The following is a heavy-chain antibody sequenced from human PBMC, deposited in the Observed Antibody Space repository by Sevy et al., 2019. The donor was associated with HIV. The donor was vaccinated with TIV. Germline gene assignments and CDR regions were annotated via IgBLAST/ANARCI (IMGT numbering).Heavy chain of an antibody. CDR3: AKDINRGCDGVNCYSYDYYFYGLDV. CDR2: ISWNSRNI. CDR1: GFPFNDHA. D-gene: IGHD2-21*01. Sequence: GGCLRLSCAASGFPFNDHAMHWVRQVPGKGLEWVSGISWNSRNIGYADAVKGRFTISRDNARHFVYLEMNSLRPEDTAFYYCAKDINRGCDGVNCYSYDYYFYGLDVWGQGTTVTVSS. J-gene: IGHJ6*02. V-gene: IGHV3-9*01.